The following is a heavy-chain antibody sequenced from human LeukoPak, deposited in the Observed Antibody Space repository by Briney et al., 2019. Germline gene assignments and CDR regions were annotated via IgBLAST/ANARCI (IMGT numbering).Heavy chain of an antibody. CDR1: GGTFSSYA. Sequence: ASVKVSCKASGGTFSSYAISWVRQAPGQGLEWMGGIIPIFGTANYAQKFQGRVTITADESTSTAYMELSSLRSEDTAVYYCASRYYYDSSGYSYYYGMDVWGQGTTVTVSS. V-gene: IGHV1-69*13. D-gene: IGHD3-22*01. CDR3: ASRYYYDSSGYSYYYGMDV. CDR2: IIPIFGTA. J-gene: IGHJ6*02.